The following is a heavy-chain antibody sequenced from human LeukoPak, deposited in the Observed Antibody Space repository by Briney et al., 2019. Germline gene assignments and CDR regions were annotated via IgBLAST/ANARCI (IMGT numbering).Heavy chain of an antibody. D-gene: IGHD4-11*01. V-gene: IGHV1-69*13. J-gene: IGHJ4*02. Sequence: SVKVSCKASGGTFSSYAISWVRQATGQGLEWMGGIIPIFGTANYAQKFQGRVTITADESTSTAYMELSSLRSEDTAVYYCARETAPTHESKKSKAFDYWGQGTLVTVSS. CDR1: GGTFSSYA. CDR3: ARETAPTHESKKSKAFDY. CDR2: IIPIFGTA.